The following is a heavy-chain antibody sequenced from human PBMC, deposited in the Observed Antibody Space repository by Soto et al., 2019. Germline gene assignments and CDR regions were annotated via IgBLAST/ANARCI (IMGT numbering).Heavy chain of an antibody. Sequence: ASVKVSCKASGGTFSSYTISWVRQAPGQGLEWMGRIIPILGIANYAQKFQGRVTITADKSTSTAYMELSSLRSEDTAVYYCARDPPTTVTEKPVDYWGQGTLVTVSS. CDR2: IIPILGIA. CDR1: GGTFSSYT. CDR3: ARDPPTTVTEKPVDY. V-gene: IGHV1-69*04. D-gene: IGHD4-17*01. J-gene: IGHJ4*02.